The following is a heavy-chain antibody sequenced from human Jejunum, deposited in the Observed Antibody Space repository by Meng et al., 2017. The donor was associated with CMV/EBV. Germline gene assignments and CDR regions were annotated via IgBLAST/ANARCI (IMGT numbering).Heavy chain of an antibody. Sequence: NYGFGWVRQMAGKSPEWMGIIYPAESDTRYSPDFQGQVTISAYQSISTAFLQWSSLKASDTAMYYCARGAGRITVFGVVMSWFDPWGQGTLVTVSS. D-gene: IGHD3-3*01. CDR3: ARGAGRITVFGVVMSWFDP. V-gene: IGHV5-51*01. CDR1: NYG. CDR2: IYPAESDT. J-gene: IGHJ5*02.